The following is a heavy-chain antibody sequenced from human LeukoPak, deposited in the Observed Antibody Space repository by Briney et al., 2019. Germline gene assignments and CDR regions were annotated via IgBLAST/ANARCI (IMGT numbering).Heavy chain of an antibody. D-gene: IGHD3-10*01. V-gene: IGHV3-23*01. CDR1: GFTFSSYA. J-gene: IGHJ4*02. CDR3: AKDQGEAKITMVRGVMPDY. Sequence: GGSLRLSCAASGFTFSSYAMSWVRQAPGKGLEWVSAISGSGGSTYYADSVKGRFTISRDNSKNTLYLQMNSLRAEDTAVYYCAKDQGEAKITMVRGVMPDYWGQGTLVTVSS. CDR2: ISGSGGST.